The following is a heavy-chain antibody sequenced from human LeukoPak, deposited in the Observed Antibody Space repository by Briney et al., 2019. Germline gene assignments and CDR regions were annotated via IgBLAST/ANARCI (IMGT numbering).Heavy chain of an antibody. V-gene: IGHV4-59*01. CDR2: IYYSGST. CDR3: AREEGIAAAGALEY. CDR1: GGSISSYY. D-gene: IGHD6-13*01. J-gene: IGHJ4*02. Sequence: SETLSLTCTVSGGSISSYYWSRIRQPPGKGLEWIGYIYYSGSTNYNPSLKSRVTISVDTSKTQITLRLSSVTAADTAVYYCAREEGIAAAGALEYWGQGILVTVSS.